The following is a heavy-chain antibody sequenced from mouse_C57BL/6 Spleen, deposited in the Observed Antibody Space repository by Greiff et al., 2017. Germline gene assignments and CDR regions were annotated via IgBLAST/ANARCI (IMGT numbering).Heavy chain of an antibody. CDR1: GYAFSSYW. J-gene: IGHJ3*01. V-gene: IGHV1-80*01. D-gene: IGHD3-1*01. Sequence: VQGVESGAELVKPGASVKISCKASGYAFSSYWMNWVKQRPGKGLEWIGQIYPGDGDTNYNGKFKGKATLTADKSSSTAYMQLRSLTSEDSAVYFCARGDGLPYWGQGTLVTVAA. CDR2: IYPGDGDT. CDR3: ARGDGLPY.